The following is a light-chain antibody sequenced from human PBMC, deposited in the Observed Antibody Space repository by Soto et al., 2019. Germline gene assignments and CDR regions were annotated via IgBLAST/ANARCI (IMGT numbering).Light chain of an antibody. Sequence: DIVMTHSPATLSVSPGERATLSCRASQSVSSNLAWYQQKPGQAPRLLIYGASNRATGIPDRFSGSGSGTDFTLTISRLEPEDFAVYYCQQYGSSGTFGQGTKVDIK. CDR2: GAS. J-gene: IGKJ1*01. CDR3: QQYGSSGT. V-gene: IGKV3-20*01. CDR1: QSVSSN.